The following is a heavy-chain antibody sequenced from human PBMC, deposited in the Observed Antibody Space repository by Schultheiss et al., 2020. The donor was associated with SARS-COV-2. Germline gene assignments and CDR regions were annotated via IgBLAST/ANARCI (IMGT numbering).Heavy chain of an antibody. V-gene: IGHV1-18*01. CDR2: MNPNSGNT. Sequence: ASVKVSCKASGYTFTSYGISWVRQATGQGLEWMGWMNPNSGNTNYAQKLQGRVTMTTDTSTSTAYMELRSLRSDDTAVYYCARDRMYYYGSGRPEFDYWGQGTLVTVSS. CDR3: ARDRMYYYGSGRPEFDY. J-gene: IGHJ4*02. CDR1: GYTFTSYG. D-gene: IGHD3-10*01.